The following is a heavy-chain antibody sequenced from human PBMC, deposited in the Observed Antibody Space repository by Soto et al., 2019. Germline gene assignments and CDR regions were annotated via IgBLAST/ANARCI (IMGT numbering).Heavy chain of an antibody. D-gene: IGHD2-2*01. Sequence: QITLKESGPTLVKPTQTLTLTCTFSGVSLSTSGVGVGGIRQPPGKALEWLALIYWNDERRYSPSLKSRLTITKDTYKNQVVLTMTNMDPVDTATYYCAHGAAAAIPYNWFDPWGQGTLVTVSS. CDR2: IYWNDER. J-gene: IGHJ5*02. V-gene: IGHV2-5*01. CDR3: AHGAAAAIPYNWFDP. CDR1: GVSLSTSGVG.